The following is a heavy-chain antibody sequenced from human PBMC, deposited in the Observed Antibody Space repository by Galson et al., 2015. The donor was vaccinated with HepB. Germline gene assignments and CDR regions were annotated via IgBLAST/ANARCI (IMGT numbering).Heavy chain of an antibody. J-gene: IGHJ4*02. V-gene: IGHV4-59*11. Sequence: ETLSLTCTVSGASTSSHYWSWIRQPPGKGLEWIGYIYYSGSTNYNPSLKSRVTISVDTSKNQFSLKLGSVTAADTAVYYCASAHTVTTGGAFDYWGQGTLVTVSS. CDR1: GASTSSHY. D-gene: IGHD4-17*01. CDR2: IYYSGST. CDR3: ASAHTVTTGGAFDY.